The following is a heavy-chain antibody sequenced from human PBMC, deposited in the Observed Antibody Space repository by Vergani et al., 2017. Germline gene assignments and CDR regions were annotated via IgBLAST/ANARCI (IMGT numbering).Heavy chain of an antibody. V-gene: IGHV4-31*03. D-gene: IGHD2-2*01. CDR2: IYYSGST. CDR3: ARGTGYCSSTSCYLYGMDV. J-gene: IGHJ6*02. CDR1: GGSISSGGYY. Sequence: QLQLQESGPGLVKPSQTLSLTCTVSGGSISSGGYYWSWIRQHPGKGLEWIGYIYYSGSTYYNPSLKSRVTISVDTSKNQFSLKLSSVTAADTAVYYCARGTGYCSSTSCYLYGMDVWGQGTTVTVSS.